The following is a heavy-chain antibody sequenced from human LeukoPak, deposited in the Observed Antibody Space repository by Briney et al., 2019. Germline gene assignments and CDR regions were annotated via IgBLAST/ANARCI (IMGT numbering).Heavy chain of an antibody. J-gene: IGHJ5*02. CDR2: IYPDDSRT. D-gene: IGHD3-10*01. V-gene: IGHV5-51*01. CDR3: ARLSGPSLDKNWFDP. Sequence: EVSCKGFGYNFFDYWIGWVRQMPGKGLDWMGIIYPDDSRTIYSPAFQGQVTISADKSVYTAYLQWSSLKASDSAFYYCARLSGPSLDKNWFDPWGQGTLVTVSS. CDR1: GYNFFDYW.